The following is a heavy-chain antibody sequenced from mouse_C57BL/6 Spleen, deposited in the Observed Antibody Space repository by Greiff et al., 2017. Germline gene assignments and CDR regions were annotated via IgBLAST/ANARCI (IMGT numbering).Heavy chain of an antibody. CDR1: GYTFTSYW. CDR3: ARWEALGFAY. J-gene: IGHJ3*01. CDR2: IDPSDSYT. V-gene: IGHV1-69*01. D-gene: IGHD4-1*01. Sequence: QVQLQQPGAELVLPGASVKLSCKASGYTFTSYWMHWVKQRPGQGLEWLGEIDPSDSYTNYNQKFQGKSTLTVDKSSSTAYIQLSSLTSEDSAVYYCARWEALGFAYWGQGTLVTVSA.